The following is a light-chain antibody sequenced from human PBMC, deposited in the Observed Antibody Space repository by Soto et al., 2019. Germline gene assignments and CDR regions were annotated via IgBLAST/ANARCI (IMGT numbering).Light chain of an antibody. CDR2: EVS. CDR1: SSDVGGYHY. J-gene: IGLJ2*01. V-gene: IGLV2-14*01. Sequence: QSALTQPASVSGSPGQSITISCTGSSSDVGGYHYVSWYQQYPGEAPKLLISEVSNRPSGVSNRFAGSKSGNTASLTISGLQAEDEADYYCCSSTSSTTPLFGGGTKLTVL. CDR3: CSSTSSTTPL.